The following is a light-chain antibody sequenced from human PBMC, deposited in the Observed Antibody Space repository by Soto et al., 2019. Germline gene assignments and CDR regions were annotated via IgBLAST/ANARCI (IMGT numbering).Light chain of an antibody. CDR3: QQCHGIPYT. V-gene: IGKV1-39*01. J-gene: IGKJ2*01. CDR1: QTISSY. CDR2: AAS. Sequence: DIQMTQSPSSLSASVGDRVTITCRASQTISSYLNWYQQKPRKAPKLLIYAASSFQSGVPSRFSGSGSGTDFTLTISSLQPEDFATYYCQQCHGIPYTFGQGTKLEIK.